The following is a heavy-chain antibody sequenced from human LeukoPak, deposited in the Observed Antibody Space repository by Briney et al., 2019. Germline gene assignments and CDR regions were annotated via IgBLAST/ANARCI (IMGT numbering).Heavy chain of an antibody. J-gene: IGHJ4*02. V-gene: IGHV3-7*01. CDR1: GFTFSSYW. D-gene: IGHD3-22*01. Sequence: GGSLRLSCAASGFTFSSYWMNWVRQAPGKGLEWVANIKQDGSEKSYVDSVKGRFTISRDNAKNSLYLQMNSLRAEDTAVYYCAKGLGYYDSGGSTYFDYWGRGTLVTVSS. CDR3: AKGLGYYDSGGSTYFDY. CDR2: IKQDGSEK.